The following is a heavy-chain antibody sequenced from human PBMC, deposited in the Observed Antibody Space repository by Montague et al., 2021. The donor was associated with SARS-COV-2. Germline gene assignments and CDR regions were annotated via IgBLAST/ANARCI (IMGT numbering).Heavy chain of an antibody. J-gene: IGHJ4*02. CDR3: ARGAPGY. Sequence: SETLSLTCAVYGGSISGYHWTWIRQSPGGGLEWIGHINYGGSTKYNPSLRSRVTISIDTSKNQFSLKLTSVTAADTAIYYCARGAPGYWGQGTMVTVSS. V-gene: IGHV4-34*01. D-gene: IGHD1-1*01. CDR2: INYGGST. CDR1: GGSISGYH.